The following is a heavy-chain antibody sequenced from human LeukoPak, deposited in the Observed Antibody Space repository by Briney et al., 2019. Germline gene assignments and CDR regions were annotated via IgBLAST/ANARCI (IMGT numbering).Heavy chain of an antibody. CDR2: TSGSGGST. V-gene: IGHV3-23*01. D-gene: IGHD2-15*01. CDR1: GFTFSSYA. CDR3: AKNGGSQCYSHLDS. J-gene: IGHJ4*02. Sequence: GWSLRLSCAASGFTFSSYAMSWLRQAPGKGLEWVSGTSGSGGSTYYAGSVKGRFTISRDNSKNTLYLQMNSLRVEDTAVYYCAKNGGSQCYSHLDSWGQGTLVTVSS.